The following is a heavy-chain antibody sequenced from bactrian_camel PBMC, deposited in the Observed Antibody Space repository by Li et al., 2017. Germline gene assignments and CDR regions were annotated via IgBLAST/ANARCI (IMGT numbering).Heavy chain of an antibody. CDR1: TITDSTYC. V-gene: IGHV3S53*01. CDR2: IEANGRT. J-gene: IGHJ4*01. CDR3: AADGRVCSRLDPEDYYY. Sequence: VQLVESGGGSVQAGGSLKLSCAASTITDSTYCMGWFRQAPGKEREAVATIEANGRTTYAASVRGRFIVSRDNSKTRLDLQMNNLNPEDTAMYYCAADGRVCSRLDPEDYYYWGQGTQVTVS.